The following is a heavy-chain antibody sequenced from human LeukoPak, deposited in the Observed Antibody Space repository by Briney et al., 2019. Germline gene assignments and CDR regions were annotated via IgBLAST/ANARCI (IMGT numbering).Heavy chain of an antibody. D-gene: IGHD2-15*01. CDR1: GGSISSGDYY. CDR2: IYCSGST. J-gene: IGHJ3*02. CDR3: ARDSGIVAHAFDI. V-gene: IGHV4-30-4*01. Sequence: PSETLSLTCTVSGGSISSGDYYWSWIRQPPGKGLEWIGYIYCSGSTYYNPSLKSRVTISVDTSKNQFSLKLSSVTAADTAVYYCARDSGIVAHAFDIWGQGTMVTVSS.